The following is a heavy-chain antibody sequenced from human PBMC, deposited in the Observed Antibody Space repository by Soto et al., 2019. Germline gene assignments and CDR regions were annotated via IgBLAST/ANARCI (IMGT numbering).Heavy chain of an antibody. Sequence: SETLSLTCAVYGGSFSGYYWSWIRQPPGKGLEWIGEINHSGSTNYNPSLKSRVTISVDTSKNQFSLKLSSVTAADTAVYYCARGHKGGELPHTFGMDVWGQGTTVTVSS. CDR1: GGSFSGYY. V-gene: IGHV4-34*01. J-gene: IGHJ6*02. D-gene: IGHD1-26*01. CDR2: INHSGST. CDR3: ARGHKGGELPHTFGMDV.